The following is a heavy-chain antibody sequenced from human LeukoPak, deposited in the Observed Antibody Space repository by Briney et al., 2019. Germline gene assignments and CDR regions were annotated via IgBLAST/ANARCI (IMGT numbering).Heavy chain of an antibody. CDR3: ARDSTPYSYYYLDV. Sequence: GRSMSLSCAVSGFTFRNYWTSWVRQASGKGVEWVANIMLDGGEKYYVHSMKGRFTISRDNAKNTLYLQINSLRAEDTAVYYCARDSTPYSYYYLDVWGKGTTVTVSS. CDR2: IMLDGGEK. CDR1: GFTFRNYW. J-gene: IGHJ6*03. V-gene: IGHV3-7*01.